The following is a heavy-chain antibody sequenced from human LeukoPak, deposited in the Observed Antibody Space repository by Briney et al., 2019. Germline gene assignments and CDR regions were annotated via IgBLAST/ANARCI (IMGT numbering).Heavy chain of an antibody. V-gene: IGHV3-30*03. CDR1: GFTFSSYG. CDR2: ISYDGSTK. D-gene: IGHD3/OR15-3a*01. CDR3: ARGAHFWTAYYAGGWFDP. Sequence: GGSLRLSCAASGFTFSSYGMHWVRQAPGKGLEWVAVISYDGSTKYYAVSVKGRFTISRDNSKDTLYLQMNSLRGDDTAVYYCARGAHFWTAYYAGGWFDPWGQGTLVTVSP. J-gene: IGHJ5*02.